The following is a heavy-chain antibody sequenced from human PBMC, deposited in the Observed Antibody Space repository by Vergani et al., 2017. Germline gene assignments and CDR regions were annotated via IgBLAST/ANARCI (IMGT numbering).Heavy chain of an antibody. CDR2: NSWNSGSI. CDR3: AKDTSSGGGAVAGLYFQH. V-gene: IGHV3-9*01. J-gene: IGHJ1*01. D-gene: IGHD6-19*01. CDR1: GFTFDVYA. Sequence: EVQLVESGGGLVQPGRSLRLSCAASGFTFDVYAMHWVRQAPGKGLEWVSGNSWNSGSIGYADSVKGRFTISRDNAKNSLYLQMNSLRAEDTALYYCAKDTSSGGGAVAGLYFQHWGQGTLVTVSS.